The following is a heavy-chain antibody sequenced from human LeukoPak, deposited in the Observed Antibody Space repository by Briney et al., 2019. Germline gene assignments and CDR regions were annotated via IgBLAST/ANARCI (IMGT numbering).Heavy chain of an antibody. Sequence: ASVKVSCKASGYTFTSYGISWVRQAPGQGREWMGWISAYNGKTNYAQKLQGRVTMTTDTSTSTAYMELRSLRSDDTAVYYCARAQYSSSWPKFDYWGQGTLVTVSS. J-gene: IGHJ4*02. CDR2: ISAYNGKT. CDR3: ARAQYSSSWPKFDY. D-gene: IGHD6-13*01. CDR1: GYTFTSYG. V-gene: IGHV1-18*01.